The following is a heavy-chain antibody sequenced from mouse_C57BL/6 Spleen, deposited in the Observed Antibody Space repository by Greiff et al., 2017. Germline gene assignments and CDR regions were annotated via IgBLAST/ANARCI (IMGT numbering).Heavy chain of an antibody. J-gene: IGHJ2*01. V-gene: IGHV7-3*01. CDR1: GFTFTDYY. CDR2: IRNKANGYTT. Sequence: EVQLVESGGGLVQPGGSLSLSCAASGFTFTDYYMSWVRQPPGKALEWLGFIRNKANGYTTEYSASVKGRFTISRDNSQSILYLQMNALRAEDSATYYCARYYYGTVFDYWGQGTTLTVSS. CDR3: ARYYYGTVFDY. D-gene: IGHD1-1*01.